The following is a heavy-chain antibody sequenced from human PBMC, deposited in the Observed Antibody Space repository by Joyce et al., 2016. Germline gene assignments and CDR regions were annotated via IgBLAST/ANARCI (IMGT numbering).Heavy chain of an antibody. CDR1: GFIFRDFR. CDR2: INKDGSST. CDR3: SRDDDDPFDY. J-gene: IGHJ4*02. D-gene: IGHD3-3*01. Sequence: EVQLVETGGALVQPGGFLRLSCEGSGFIFRDFRLHWVRQVPGKTPVWIAYINKDGSSTLYAEPVKGRFSVSRDNTKNMLSLEMKSLRAEDTAVYYCSRDDDDPFDYWGRGTLVTVAS. V-gene: IGHV3-74*01.